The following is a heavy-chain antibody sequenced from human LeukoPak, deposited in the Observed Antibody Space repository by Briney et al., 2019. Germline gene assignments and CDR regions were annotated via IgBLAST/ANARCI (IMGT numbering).Heavy chain of an antibody. CDR2: IIPIFGTA. J-gene: IGHJ6*02. CDR1: GGTFSSYA. D-gene: IGHD3-3*01. Sequence: GASVKVSCKASGGTFSSYAISWVRQAPGQGLEWMGGIIPIFGTANYAQKFQGRVTITADESTSTAYMELSSLRSEDTAVYYCARENRDFWSGYLHNYYYGMDVWGQGTTVTVSS. CDR3: ARENRDFWSGYLHNYYYGMDV. V-gene: IGHV1-69*13.